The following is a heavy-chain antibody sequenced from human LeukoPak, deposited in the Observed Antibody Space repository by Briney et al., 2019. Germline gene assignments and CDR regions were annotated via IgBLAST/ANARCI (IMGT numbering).Heavy chain of an antibody. CDR3: ASHYDTSGYHYFDF. CDR1: GFTFSTYA. D-gene: IGHD3-22*01. CDR2: ITNNGSTI. J-gene: IGHJ4*02. V-gene: IGHV3-48*03. Sequence: PGGSLRLSCAASGFTFSTYAMNWVRQAPGKGLEWVSYITNNGSTIYYADSVKGRFTISRGKAENSLYLQMNSLRAEDTAVYYCASHYDTSGYHYFDFRGQGTLVTVSS.